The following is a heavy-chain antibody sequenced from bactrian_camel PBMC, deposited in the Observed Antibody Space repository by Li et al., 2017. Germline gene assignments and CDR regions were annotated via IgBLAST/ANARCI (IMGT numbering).Heavy chain of an antibody. V-gene: IGHV3S53*01. D-gene: IGHD4*01. Sequence: HVQLVESGGDSVQAGGSLTLSCSASVTLASLYCMAWFRQAPGKGREGVAQVYTNGDTYLADSVKGRFTISRNLAKNAVYLRINTLKSDDTGVYYCAADLRFCRDIRSPTYWGQGTQVTVS. CDR1: VTLASLYC. CDR2: VYTNGDT. CDR3: AADLRFCRDIRSPTY. J-gene: IGHJ4*01.